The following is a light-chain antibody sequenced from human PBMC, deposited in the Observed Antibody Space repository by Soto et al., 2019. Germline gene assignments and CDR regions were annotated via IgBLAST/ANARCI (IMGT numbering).Light chain of an antibody. CDR1: SNDIGTYDY. CDR3: RSFTTNXIYV. J-gene: IGLJ1*01. Sequence: QSSLPQPTSVSGSPGQWITISCTGNSNDIGTYDYVSWYQQHPGKARRLLIHGFRNRPSGISSRFSASKSGLTASLTISGLQAEDEADYYCRSFTTNXIYVVGRGTKVXV. CDR2: GFR. V-gene: IGLV2-14*01.